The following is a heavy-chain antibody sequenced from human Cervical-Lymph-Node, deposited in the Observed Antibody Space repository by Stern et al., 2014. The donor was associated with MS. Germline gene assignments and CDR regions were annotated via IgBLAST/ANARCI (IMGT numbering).Heavy chain of an antibody. CDR1: GFSFSRYA. J-gene: IGHJ4*02. Sequence: VQLEESGGGVVQPGRSLRLSCAASGFSFSRYAMHWVRQAPGKGLEWVALIGYDGNNPYYAASVTGRFTISRDNFKNTLYLQMNSLRAEDTAVYYCASAYSSSHYYFDYWGQGTLVTVSS. CDR2: IGYDGNNP. V-gene: IGHV3-33*01. CDR3: ASAYSSSHYYFDY. D-gene: IGHD6-13*01.